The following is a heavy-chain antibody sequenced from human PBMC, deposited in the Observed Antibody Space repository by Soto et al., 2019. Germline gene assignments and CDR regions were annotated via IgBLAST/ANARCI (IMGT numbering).Heavy chain of an antibody. CDR1: GYTFTSYA. Sequence: GASVKVSCKASGYTFTSYAMHWVRQAPGQRLEWMGWINAGNGNTKYSQKFQGRVTITRDTSTSTAYMELRSLRSDDTAVYYCAREVGYEDGDYSNWFDPWGQGTLVTVSS. V-gene: IGHV1-3*01. CDR2: INAGNGNT. J-gene: IGHJ5*02. CDR3: AREVGYEDGDYSNWFDP. D-gene: IGHD4-17*01.